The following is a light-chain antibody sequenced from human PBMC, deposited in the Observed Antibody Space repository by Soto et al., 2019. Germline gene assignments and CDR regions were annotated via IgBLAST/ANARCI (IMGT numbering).Light chain of an antibody. V-gene: IGKV3-11*01. J-gene: IGKJ4*01. CDR1: QSVNSY. CDR3: QQRSNWPLT. Sequence: EIVLTQSPATLSLSPGERATLSCRASQSVNSYLAWYQQKPGQDPRLLIFDASDRPPGIPARFSGSGSGTDFTLTISSLEPEDFAIYYCQQRSNWPLTFGGGTKVEIK. CDR2: DAS.